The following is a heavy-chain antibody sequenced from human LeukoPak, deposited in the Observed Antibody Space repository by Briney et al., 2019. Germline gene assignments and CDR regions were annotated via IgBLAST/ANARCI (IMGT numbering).Heavy chain of an antibody. V-gene: IGHV3-30*18. D-gene: IGHD2-15*01. Sequence: GGSLRLSCAASGFTFSSYGMHWVRQAPGKGLEWVAVISYDGSNKYYVGSVKGRFNISRDNSKNSLYLQMNSLRAEDTALYYCAKDFWAGQVVVAASPFDYWGQGTLVTVSS. J-gene: IGHJ4*02. CDR3: AKDFWAGQVVVAASPFDY. CDR1: GFTFSSYG. CDR2: ISYDGSNK.